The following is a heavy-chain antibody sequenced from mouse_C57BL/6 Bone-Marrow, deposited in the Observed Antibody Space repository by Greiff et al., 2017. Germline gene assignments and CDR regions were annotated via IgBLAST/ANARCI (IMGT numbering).Heavy chain of an antibody. CDR3: TRGGYWCFDG. CDR1: GYTFTDYE. CDR2: IDPETGGT. V-gene: IGHV1-15*01. Sequence: QVQLQQSGAELVRPGASVTLSCKASGYTFTDYEMHWVKQTPVHGLEWIGAIDPETGGTAYNQKFKGKAILTADKSSSTAYMELRSLTSEDSAVYYGTRGGYWCFDGWGTGTTVTVSS. J-gene: IGHJ1*03.